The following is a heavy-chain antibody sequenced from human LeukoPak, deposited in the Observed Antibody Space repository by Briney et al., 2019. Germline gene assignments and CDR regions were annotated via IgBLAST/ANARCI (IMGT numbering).Heavy chain of an antibody. D-gene: IGHD3-10*01. V-gene: IGHV1-18*01. J-gene: IGHJ4*02. CDR1: GYTFTSYG. CDR3: ARVGLWFGELHNYFDY. Sequence: WASVKVSCKASGYTFTSYGISWVRQAPGQGLEWMGWISAYNGNANCAQKLQGRVTMTTDTSTSTAYMELRSLRSDDTAVYYCARVGLWFGELHNYFDYWGQGTLVTVSS. CDR2: ISAYNGNA.